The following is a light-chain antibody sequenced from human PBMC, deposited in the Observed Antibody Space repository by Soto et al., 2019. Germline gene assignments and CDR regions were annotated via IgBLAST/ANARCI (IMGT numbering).Light chain of an antibody. CDR1: QTINNW. Sequence: DIQMTQSPATLSASLGDRATLTCRASQTINNWLAWYQQKPGKAPNLLIYHASTLETGVPSRFSGSAFGTEFPLTISSLQTDDFAHYYCQHYNSYQWTFGQGTKVEIK. CDR2: HAS. J-gene: IGKJ1*01. CDR3: QHYNSYQWT. V-gene: IGKV1-5*01.